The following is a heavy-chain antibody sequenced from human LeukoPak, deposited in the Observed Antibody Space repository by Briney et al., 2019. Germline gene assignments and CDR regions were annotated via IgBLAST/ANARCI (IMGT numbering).Heavy chain of an antibody. CDR1: GFTFSNYW. D-gene: IGHD3-3*01. J-gene: IGHJ4*02. V-gene: IGHV3-7*01. CDR3: SKDSDFWSGFDY. CDR2: IRRDGSET. Sequence: AGGSLRLSCAASGFTFSNYWMTWVRRAPGKGLEWVANIRRDGSETHYVDSVMGRFTISRDNAKNSLYLQMNSLRAEDTAVYYCSKDSDFWSGFDYWGQGTLVTVSS.